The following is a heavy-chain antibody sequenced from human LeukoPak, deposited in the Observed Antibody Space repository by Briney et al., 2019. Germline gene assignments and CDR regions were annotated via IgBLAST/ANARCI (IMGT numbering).Heavy chain of an antibody. CDR3: DRRDCSSFRCYSFDY. J-gene: IGHJ4*02. CDR1: GFAFGNFD. D-gene: IGHD2-2*01. V-gene: IGHV3-73*01. CDR2: IKTRTESHAY. Sequence: SGGSLRLSCAASGFAFGNFDIHWVRQGSGKGLEWVARIKTRTESHAYAYSVSVKGRFTISRDDSKQTAYLQMNSLKTEDTAVYYCDRRDCSSFRCYSFDYWGQGILVTVSS.